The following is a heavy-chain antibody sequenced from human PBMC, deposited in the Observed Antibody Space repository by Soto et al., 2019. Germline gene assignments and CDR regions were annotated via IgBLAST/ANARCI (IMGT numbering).Heavy chain of an antibody. Sequence: QITLKESGPPLVKPTQTLTLTCTFSGFSLTTRGVGVGWIRQPPGKALECLALIYWDDDKRYSPSLQSRLSTTQYTSKNQLVLTTTNLDPVDTATYYCAHIPNYYQYDWFDPWGQGTLVSVSS. D-gene: IGHD3-16*01. CDR2: IYWDDDK. CDR3: AHIPNYYQYDWFDP. V-gene: IGHV2-5*02. J-gene: IGHJ5*02. CDR1: GFSLTTRGVG.